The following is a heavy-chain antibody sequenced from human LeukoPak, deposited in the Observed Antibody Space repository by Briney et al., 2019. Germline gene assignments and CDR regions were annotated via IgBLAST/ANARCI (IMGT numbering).Heavy chain of an antibody. CDR2: IHEGRRT. Sequence: SETLSLTCSVSGYSFSSDSFWGWIRQPPGKGLEWVGTIHEGRRTFYNSSLKSRVTISIDTSKNQFSLEVNSVTAADTAVYYCARAARPTNNWFDPWGQGTLVTASS. V-gene: IGHV4-38-2*02. J-gene: IGHJ5*02. D-gene: IGHD6-6*01. CDR1: GYSFSSDSF. CDR3: ARAARPTNNWFDP.